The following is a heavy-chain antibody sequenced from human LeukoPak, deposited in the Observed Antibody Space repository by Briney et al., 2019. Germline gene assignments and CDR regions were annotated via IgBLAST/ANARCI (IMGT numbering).Heavy chain of an antibody. CDR1: GFTFSSYA. CDR3: AKEKASNGWNGGAFDI. V-gene: IGHV3-23*01. J-gene: IGHJ3*02. Sequence: PGGSLRLSCAASGFTFSSYAMSWVRQAPGKGLEWVSAISGSGGSTYYADSVKGRFTISRDNSKNTLYLQMNSLRAEDTAVYYCAKEKASNGWNGGAFDIWGQGTMVTVSS. D-gene: IGHD1-1*01. CDR2: ISGSGGST.